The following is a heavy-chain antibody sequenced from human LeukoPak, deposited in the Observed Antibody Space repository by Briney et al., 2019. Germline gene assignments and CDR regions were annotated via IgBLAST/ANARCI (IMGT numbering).Heavy chain of an antibody. D-gene: IGHD3-3*01. CDR3: ARARRFLEWLLYRYAFDI. CDR2: VLHSVST. CDR1: GGSFSGYY. Sequence: PSETLSLTCAVYGGSFSGYYWSWIRQPPGKGLEWTGEVLHSVSTNYNPSLNSRVNIPVDTSKNQFSLKLSSVTAADTAVYYCARARRFLEWLLYRYAFDIWGQGTMVTASS. V-gene: IGHV4-34*12. J-gene: IGHJ3*02.